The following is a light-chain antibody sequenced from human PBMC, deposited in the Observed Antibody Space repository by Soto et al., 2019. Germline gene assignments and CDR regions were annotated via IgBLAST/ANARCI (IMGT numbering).Light chain of an antibody. CDR2: WAS. CDR3: QQYYSSPLT. V-gene: IGKV4-1*01. J-gene: IGKJ4*01. Sequence: IVTTQSPDALAVSLGERATINCKSSQRVLYSSNNKKYLAWYQQKPGQPPKLLIYWASTRESGVPDRFGGSGSGTDFTLTISSLKAEDVAVYYCQQYYSSPLTFGGGTKV. CDR1: QRVLYSSNNKKY.